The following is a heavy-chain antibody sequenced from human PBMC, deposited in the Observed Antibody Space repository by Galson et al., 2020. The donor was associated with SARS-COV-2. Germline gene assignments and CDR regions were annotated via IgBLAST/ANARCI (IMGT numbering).Heavy chain of an antibody. J-gene: IGHJ6*02. V-gene: IGHV3-23*01. D-gene: IGHD1-1*01. CDR3: AKDRGMSNFDYGMDV. Sequence: GGTLRLSCVASGLTFSRQAMNWVRQAPGKGLEWVTSISDSGGSTYHADSVKGRFTISRDNSKNTLFLQMDSLKVEDTAVYYCAKDRGMSNFDYGMDVWGQGTTVTVFS. CDR1: GLTFSRQA. CDR2: ISDSGGST.